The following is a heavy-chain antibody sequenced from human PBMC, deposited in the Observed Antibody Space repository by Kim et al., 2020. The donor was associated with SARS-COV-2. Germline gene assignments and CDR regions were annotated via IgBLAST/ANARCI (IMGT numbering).Heavy chain of an antibody. V-gene: IGHV3-23*01. CDR1: GFTFSSFA. D-gene: IGHD2-15*01. CDR3: AKDIVVGGGYYFDY. J-gene: IGHJ4*02. CDR2: ISGSAGRT. Sequence: GGSLRLSCATSGFTFSSFAMHWVRQAPGKGLEWISGISGSAGRTSYADSVKGRYTISRDNSKNTLYLQMNSLRAEDTAVYYCAKDIVVGGGYYFDYWGQGTLVTVSS.